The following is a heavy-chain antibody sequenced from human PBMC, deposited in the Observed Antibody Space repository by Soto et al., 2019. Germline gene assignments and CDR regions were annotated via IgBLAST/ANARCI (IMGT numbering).Heavy chain of an antibody. J-gene: IGHJ3*02. V-gene: IGHV4-59*08. Sequence: SSETLSLTCTVSGGSISSYHWSWIRQPPGKGLEWIGYIYYSGSTNYNPSLKSRVTISVDTSKNQFSLKLSSVTAADTAVYYCAVYSAYFDGASAFDIWGHGTMVTVSS. CDR2: IYYSGST. CDR3: AVYSAYFDGASAFDI. CDR1: GGSISSYH. D-gene: IGHD3-9*01.